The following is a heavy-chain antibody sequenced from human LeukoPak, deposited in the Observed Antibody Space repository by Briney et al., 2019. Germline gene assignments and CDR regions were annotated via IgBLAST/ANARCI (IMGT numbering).Heavy chain of an antibody. D-gene: IGHD6-19*01. Sequence: SVKVSCKASGGTCSSYAISWVRQAPGQGLEWMGGIIPIFGTANYAQKFQGRVTITADESTSTAYMELSSLRSEDTAVYYCASSPYSSGFAYYFDYWGQGTLVTVSS. CDR1: GGTCSSYA. CDR3: ASSPYSSGFAYYFDY. CDR2: IIPIFGTA. J-gene: IGHJ4*02. V-gene: IGHV1-69*13.